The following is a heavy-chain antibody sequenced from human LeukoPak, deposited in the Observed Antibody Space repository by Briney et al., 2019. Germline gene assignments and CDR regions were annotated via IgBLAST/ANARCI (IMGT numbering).Heavy chain of an antibody. Sequence: KPSETLSLTCTVSGGSISSSSYYWGWIRQPPGKGLEWIGSIYYSGSTYYNPSLKSRVTISVDTSKNQFSLKLSSVTAADTAVYYCARDRRRLRYFDWFPRTNAFDIWGQGTMVTVSS. CDR1: GGSISSSSYY. D-gene: IGHD3-9*01. J-gene: IGHJ3*02. CDR3: ARDRRRLRYFDWFPRTNAFDI. V-gene: IGHV4-39*07. CDR2: IYYSGST.